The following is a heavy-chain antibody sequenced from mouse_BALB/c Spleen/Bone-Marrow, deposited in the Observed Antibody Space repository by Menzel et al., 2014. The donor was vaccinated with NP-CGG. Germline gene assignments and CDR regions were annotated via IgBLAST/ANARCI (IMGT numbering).Heavy chain of an antibody. V-gene: IGHV5-17*02. CDR2: ISSGSSTI. CDR3: ARGRPIYYGNLYAMDY. J-gene: IGHJ4*01. CDR1: GFTFXSFG. Sequence: EVQLQQSGGGLVQPGGSRKLSCAASGFTFXSFGMHWVRQAPEKGLEWVAYISSGSSTIYYADTVKGRFTISRDNPKNTLFLQMTSLRSEDTAMYYCARGRPIYYGNLYAMDYWGQGTSVTVSS. D-gene: IGHD2-1*01.